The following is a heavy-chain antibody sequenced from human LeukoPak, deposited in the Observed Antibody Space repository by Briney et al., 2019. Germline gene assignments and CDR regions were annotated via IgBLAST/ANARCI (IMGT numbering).Heavy chain of an antibody. CDR1: GGSISSYY. Sequence: PSETLSLTCTVSGGSISSYYWTWIRQPPGKGPEWIGYVYYTGSTNYNPSLKSRVTISIDTSKNQFSLKLSSVTAADTAMYYCVRRIATTGIYGFDIWGQGTMVTVSS. V-gene: IGHV4-59*01. CDR3: VRRIATTGIYGFDI. D-gene: IGHD6-13*01. J-gene: IGHJ3*02. CDR2: VYYTGST.